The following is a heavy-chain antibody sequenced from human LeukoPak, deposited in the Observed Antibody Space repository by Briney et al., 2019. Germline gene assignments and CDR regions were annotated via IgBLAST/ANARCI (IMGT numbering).Heavy chain of an antibody. CDR1: GFTFSNAW. CDR3: TTDEWELHFDY. V-gene: IGHV3-15*01. Sequence: GGSLRLSCAASGFTFSNAWMSWVRQAPGKGLEWVGRLKRKTDGGTTDYAAPVKGRFTISRDDSKNTLYLQMNSLKTEDTAVYYCTTDEWELHFDYWGQGTLVTVSS. CDR2: LKRKTDGGTT. D-gene: IGHD1-26*01. J-gene: IGHJ4*02.